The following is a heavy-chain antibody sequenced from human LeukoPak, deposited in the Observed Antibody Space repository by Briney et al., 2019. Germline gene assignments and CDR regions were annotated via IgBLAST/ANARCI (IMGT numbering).Heavy chain of an antibody. CDR2: IYTSGST. Sequence: PSETLSLTCTVSGGSISSGSYYWSWIRQPAGKGLEWIGRIYTSGSTNYNPSLKSRVTISVDTSKNQFSLKLSSVTAADTAVYYCARRGGYAYFKTYYYYYMDVWGKGTTVTVSS. CDR3: ARRGGYAYFKTYYYYYMDV. CDR1: GGSISSGSYY. J-gene: IGHJ6*03. D-gene: IGHD5-12*01. V-gene: IGHV4-61*02.